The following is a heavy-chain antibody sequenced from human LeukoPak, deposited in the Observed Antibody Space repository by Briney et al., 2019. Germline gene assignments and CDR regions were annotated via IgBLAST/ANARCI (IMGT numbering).Heavy chain of an antibody. CDR1: GFTFSNYA. CDR3: ASHLDIVVVPAANGPFAFDI. Sequence: PGGSLRLSCAASGFTFSNYAMHWVRQAPGKGLAWVAVISYDESNKYYADSVKGRLTISRDNSKNTLYLQMNSLRAEDTAVYYCASHLDIVVVPAANGPFAFDIWGQGTMVTVSS. D-gene: IGHD2-2*01. J-gene: IGHJ3*02. V-gene: IGHV3-30-3*01. CDR2: ISYDESNK.